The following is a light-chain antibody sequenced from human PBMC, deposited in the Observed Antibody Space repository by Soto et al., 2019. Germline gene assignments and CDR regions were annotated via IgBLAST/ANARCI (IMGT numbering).Light chain of an antibody. CDR1: QSISKW. V-gene: IGKV1-5*01. Sequence: DIQLTQPTTTLSASVGDRVTITCRASQSISKWLAWHQQKPGKAPKLLIYDASNLAIGVPSRFSGSGSGTEFTLTISSLQPDDFATYFCQQYNTFFWTFGQGTKVDI. CDR2: DAS. CDR3: QQYNTFFWT. J-gene: IGKJ1*01.